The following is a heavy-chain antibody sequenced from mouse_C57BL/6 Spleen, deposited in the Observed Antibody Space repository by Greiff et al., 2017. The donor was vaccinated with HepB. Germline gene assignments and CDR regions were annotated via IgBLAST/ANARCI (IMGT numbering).Heavy chain of an antibody. Sequence: QVQLQQPGAELVKPGASVKMSCKASGYTFTSYWITWVKQKPGQGLEWIGDIYPGSGSTNYNEKFKSKATLTVDTSSSTAYMQLSSLTSEDSAVYYCAREGFITTVGATEPWFAYWGQGTLVTVSA. CDR1: GYTFTSYW. V-gene: IGHV1-55*01. J-gene: IGHJ3*01. CDR3: AREGFITTVGATEPWFAY. D-gene: IGHD1-1*01. CDR2: IYPGSGST.